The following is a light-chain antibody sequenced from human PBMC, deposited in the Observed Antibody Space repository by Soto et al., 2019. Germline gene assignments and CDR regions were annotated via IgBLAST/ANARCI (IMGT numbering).Light chain of an antibody. CDR3: QQYNNWPQT. CDR1: QSVSSN. V-gene: IGKV3-15*01. Sequence: EIVMTQSPATLSVSPGERATLSCRARQSVSSNLAWYQQKPGQAPRPLIYGASTRATGIPARFSGSGSGTEFTLTISSLQSEDFAVYYCQQYNNWPQTFGQGTKVEIK. CDR2: GAS. J-gene: IGKJ1*01.